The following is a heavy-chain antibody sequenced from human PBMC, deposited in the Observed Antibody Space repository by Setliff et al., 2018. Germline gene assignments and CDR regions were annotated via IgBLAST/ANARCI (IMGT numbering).Heavy chain of an antibody. CDR3: ARDGDILTTYYIYYYYMDV. CDR1: GYTFTGYY. V-gene: IGHV1-2*02. CDR2: INPNSGGT. Sequence: ASVKVSCKASGYTFTGYYIHWVRQAPGQGLEYMGWINPNSGGTNYAPKFQGRVTMTRDTSISTVHMEVSRLRSDDTAVYFCARDGDILTTYYIYYYYMDVWGKGTTVTVSS. D-gene: IGHD3-9*01. J-gene: IGHJ6*03.